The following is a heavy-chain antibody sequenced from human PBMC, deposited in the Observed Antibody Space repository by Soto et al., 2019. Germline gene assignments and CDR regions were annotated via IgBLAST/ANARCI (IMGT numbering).Heavy chain of an antibody. V-gene: IGHV4-34*01. CDR2: INHSGST. J-gene: IGHJ6*02. D-gene: IGHD3-3*01. CDR1: GGSFSGYY. CDR3: ARGLSSRITIFGVVIPASGYYGMDV. Sequence: SETLSLTCAVYGGSFSGYYWSWIRQPPGKGLEWIGEINHSGSTNYSPSLKSRVTISVDTSKNQFSLKLSSVTAADTAVYYCARGLSSRITIFGVVIPASGYYGMDVWGQGTTVTVSS.